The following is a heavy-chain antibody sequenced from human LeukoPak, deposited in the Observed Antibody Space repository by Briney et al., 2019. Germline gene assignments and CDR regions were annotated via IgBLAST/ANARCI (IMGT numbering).Heavy chain of an antibody. CDR2: INAGNANT. V-gene: IGHV1-3*01. CDR3: ARDGSRYCSGGSCLGNFDY. CDR1: GYSFTSYA. Sequence: ASVKVSCTAFGYSFTSYAIHWVRQAPGQRLEWMGWINAGNANTKYSPKFQGRVTITADESTSTAYMELSSLRSEDTAVYYCARDGSRYCSGGSCLGNFDYWGQGTLVTVSS. D-gene: IGHD2-15*01. J-gene: IGHJ4*02.